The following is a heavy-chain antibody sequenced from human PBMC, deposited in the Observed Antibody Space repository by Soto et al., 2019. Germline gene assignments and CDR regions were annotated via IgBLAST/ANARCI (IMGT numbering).Heavy chain of an antibody. CDR1: GGSISSGGYS. V-gene: IGHV4-30-2*01. CDR2: IYHSGST. D-gene: IGHD4-17*01. J-gene: IGHJ2*01. Sequence: QLQLQESGSGLVKPSQTLSLTCAVSGGSISSGGYSWSWIRQPPGKGLEWIGYIYHSGSTYYNPSLKSRVTISVDRSKNQFSLKLSSVTAADTAVYYCARVTEDYTTVVTPVSRANWYFDLWGRGTLVTVSS. CDR3: ARVTEDYTTVVTPVSRANWYFDL.